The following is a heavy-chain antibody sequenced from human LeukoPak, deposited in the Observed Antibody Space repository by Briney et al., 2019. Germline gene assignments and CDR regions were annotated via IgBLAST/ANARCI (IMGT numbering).Heavy chain of an antibody. V-gene: IGHV3-64*01. D-gene: IGHD2-15*01. CDR3: ARDRDGGFAFDI. Sequence: GGSLRLSCVASGFSFSNYVMHWVRQAPGKGLEYVSAIMPNGETRGYANSMKGRFTISRDNSKNTLYLQMGSLRAEDMAIYYSARDRDGGFAFDIWGQGTLVTVSP. CDR1: GFSFSNYV. CDR2: IMPNGETR. J-gene: IGHJ3*02.